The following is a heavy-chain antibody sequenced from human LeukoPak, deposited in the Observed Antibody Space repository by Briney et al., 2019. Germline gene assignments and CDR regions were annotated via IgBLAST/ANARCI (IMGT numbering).Heavy chain of an antibody. CDR1: GFAVSSHF. D-gene: IGHD6-13*01. V-gene: IGHV3-53*01. J-gene: IGHJ2*01. CDR2: IYSGGST. Sequence: GGSLRLSCAASGFAVSSHFMSWVRQAPRMGLEWVSVIYSGGSTYYADSVKGRFTISRDNSKNTLYLQMNSLRAEDTAVYYCARATSSFGWYFDLWGRGTLVTVSS. CDR3: ARATSSFGWYFDL.